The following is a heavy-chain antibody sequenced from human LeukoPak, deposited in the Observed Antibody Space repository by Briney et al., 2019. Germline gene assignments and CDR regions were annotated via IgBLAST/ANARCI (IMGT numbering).Heavy chain of an antibody. CDR3: ARAGDYYYMDV. CDR1: GGSISSYY. Sequence: ASETLSLTCTVSGGSISSYYWSWIRQPPGEGLEWIGYIYYSGSTNYNPSLKSRVTISVDTSKNQSSLKLSSVTAADTAVYYCARAGDYYYMDVWGKGTTVTVSS. D-gene: IGHD3-10*01. CDR2: IYYSGST. V-gene: IGHV4-59*01. J-gene: IGHJ6*03.